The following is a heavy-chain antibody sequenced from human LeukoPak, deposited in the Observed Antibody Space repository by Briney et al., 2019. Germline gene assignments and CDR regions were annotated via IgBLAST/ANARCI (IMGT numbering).Heavy chain of an antibody. J-gene: IGHJ4*02. CDR2: IKSKSDGGTT. V-gene: IGHV3-15*01. D-gene: IGHD6-13*01. Sequence: GGSLRLSCAASGFTFSTYAMTWVRQAPGKGLEWVGRIKSKSDGGTTDYAAPVKGRLTISRDDSKNTLYLQMNSLRAEDTAVYYCAKSFGPVMAAAGTGADWGQGTLVTVSS. CDR1: GFTFSTYA. CDR3: AKSFGPVMAAAGTGAD.